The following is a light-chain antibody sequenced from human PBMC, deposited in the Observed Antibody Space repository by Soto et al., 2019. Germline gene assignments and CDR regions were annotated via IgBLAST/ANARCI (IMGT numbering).Light chain of an antibody. CDR1: QSVSSSY. CDR3: QQYGSSQS. CDR2: GAS. Sequence: EIVLTQSPGTLSLSPGERATLSCRASQSVSSSYLAWYQQKPGQAPRLLIYGASSRATGIPDRFSGSGSGTDFTLTSSILEPEYFAVYYCQQYGSSQSFGQGTKVEIK. J-gene: IGKJ1*01. V-gene: IGKV3-20*01.